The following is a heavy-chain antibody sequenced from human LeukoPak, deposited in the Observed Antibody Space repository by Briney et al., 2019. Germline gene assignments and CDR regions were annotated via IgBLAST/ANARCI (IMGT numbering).Heavy chain of an antibody. CDR3: TRDRSRAEDD. Sequence: GGSLRLSCAASGFTFSGHWMSWVRQAPGKGLEWVANINQGGSDKYYVDAVKGRFTISRDNANNLLYLQMNSLRGAATAVYYCTRDRSRAEDDWGQGTLVTVSS. J-gene: IGHJ4*02. CDR2: INQGGSDK. D-gene: IGHD1-14*01. CDR1: GFTFSGHW. V-gene: IGHV3-7*01.